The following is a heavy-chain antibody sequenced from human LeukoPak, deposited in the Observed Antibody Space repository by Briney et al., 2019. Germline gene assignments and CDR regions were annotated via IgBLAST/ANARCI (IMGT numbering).Heavy chain of an antibody. Sequence: SVKVSCKASGGTFSSYAISWVRQAPGQGLEWMGGIIPIFGTANYAQKFQGRVTITADESTSTAYMELSSLRSEDTAVYYCASHYFNGEYAQSYYFDYWGQGTLVTVS. D-gene: IGHD3-10*01. J-gene: IGHJ4*02. CDR1: GGTFSSYA. V-gene: IGHV1-69*13. CDR3: ASHYFNGEYAQSYYFDY. CDR2: IIPIFGTA.